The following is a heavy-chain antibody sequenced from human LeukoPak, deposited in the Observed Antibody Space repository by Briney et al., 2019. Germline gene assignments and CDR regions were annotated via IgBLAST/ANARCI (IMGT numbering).Heavy chain of an antibody. CDR2: MYPGDSDT. CDR3: ARYSAAGTPYYYYGMDV. CDR1: GSTFASYW. V-gene: IGHV5-51*01. D-gene: IGHD6-13*01. Sequence: GGPRQISGEGSGSTFASYWSGWGRQVPGKGLEWMGIMYPGDSDTRYSPSFQGQVTLSADKSISTAYLQWRSLKASDTAMYYCARYSAAGTPYYYYGMDVWGQGTTVTVSS. J-gene: IGHJ6*02.